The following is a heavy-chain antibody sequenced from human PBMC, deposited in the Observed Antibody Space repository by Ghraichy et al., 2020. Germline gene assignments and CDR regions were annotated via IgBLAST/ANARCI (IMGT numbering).Heavy chain of an antibody. Sequence: SLNISCTVSGGSISSGGYYWSWIRQHPGKGLEWIGYIYYSGSTYYNPSLKSRVTISVDTSKNQFSLKLSSVTAADTAVYYCARDPGIVRGAFDIWGQGTMVTVSS. CDR1: GGSISSGGYY. CDR2: IYYSGST. CDR3: ARDPGIVRGAFDI. J-gene: IGHJ3*02. V-gene: IGHV4-31*03. D-gene: IGHD1-26*01.